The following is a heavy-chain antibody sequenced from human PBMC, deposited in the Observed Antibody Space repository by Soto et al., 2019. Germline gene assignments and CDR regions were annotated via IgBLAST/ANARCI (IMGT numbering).Heavy chain of an antibody. Sequence: QVHLQESGPGLVKPSGTLSLICSVSGESVGRGTNYWSWVRQAPGRGLEWIGFIFDAATTHYSPSFESRVSISLDAAKNEVSLKLTSVTAADTAIYYCARDRRGRADGFIYYYGMEVWGQGTSVTVSS. CDR1: GESVGRGTNY. J-gene: IGHJ6*02. CDR3: ARDRRGRADGFIYYYGMEV. D-gene: IGHD6-13*01. CDR2: IFDAATT. V-gene: IGHV4-61*01.